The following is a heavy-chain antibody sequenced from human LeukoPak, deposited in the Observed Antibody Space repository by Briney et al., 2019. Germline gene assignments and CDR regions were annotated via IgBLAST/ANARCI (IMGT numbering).Heavy chain of an antibody. J-gene: IGHJ4*02. Sequence: GASVKVSCKASGGTFSSYAISWVRQAPGQGLEWMGGIIPIFGTANYAQKFQGRVTITTDESTSTAYMELSSLRSEDTAVYYCAREGHGGLGSFDYWGQGTLVTVSS. CDR1: GGTFSSYA. CDR3: AREGHGGLGSFDY. D-gene: IGHD6-19*01. V-gene: IGHV1-69*05. CDR2: IIPIFGTA.